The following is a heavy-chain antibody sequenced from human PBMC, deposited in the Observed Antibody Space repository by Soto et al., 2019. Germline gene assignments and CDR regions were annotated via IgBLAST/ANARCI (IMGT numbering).Heavy chain of an antibody. J-gene: IGHJ5*02. Sequence: SETLSLTCTVSGGSISSYYWSWIRQPPGKGLEWIGYIYYSGSTNYNPSLKSRVTISVGTSKNQFSLKLSSVTAADTAVYYCARSRASITIFGVVIAWFDPWGQGTLVTVSS. D-gene: IGHD3-3*01. CDR2: IYYSGST. CDR3: ARSRASITIFGVVIAWFDP. V-gene: IGHV4-59*01. CDR1: GGSISSYY.